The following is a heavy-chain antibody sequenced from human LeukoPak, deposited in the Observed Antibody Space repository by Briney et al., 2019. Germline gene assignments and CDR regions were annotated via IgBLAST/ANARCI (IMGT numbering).Heavy chain of an antibody. V-gene: IGHV4-59*12. Sequence: SETLSLTCTVSGGSITSSYWSWIRQSPGKGLEWIGYIFYTGSTNYNPSLKSRVTISVDTSKNQFSLKLSSVTAADTAVYYCARPPYCSGGSCYVRYFQHWGQGTLVTVSS. CDR2: IFYTGST. CDR1: GGSITSSY. CDR3: ARPPYCSGGSCYVRYFQH. D-gene: IGHD2-15*01. J-gene: IGHJ1*01.